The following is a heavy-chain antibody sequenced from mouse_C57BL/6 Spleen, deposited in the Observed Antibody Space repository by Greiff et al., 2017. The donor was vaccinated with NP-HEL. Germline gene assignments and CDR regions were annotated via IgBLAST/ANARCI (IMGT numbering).Heavy chain of an antibody. CDR1: GFTFSDYG. CDR3: ARAYYYDYDDWFAT. D-gene: IGHD2-4*01. J-gene: IGHJ3*01. V-gene: IGHV5-17*01. CDR2: ISSGSSTI. Sequence: EVHLVESGGGLVKPGGSLKLSCAASGFTFSDYGMHWVRQAPEKGLEWVAYISSGSSTIYYADTVKGRFTISRDNAKNTLFLQMTSLRSEDTAMYYCARAYYYDYDDWFATGAKGLWSLSLQ.